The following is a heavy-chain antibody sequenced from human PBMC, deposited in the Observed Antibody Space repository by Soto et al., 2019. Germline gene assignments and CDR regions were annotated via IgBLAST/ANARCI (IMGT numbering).Heavy chain of an antibody. CDR3: ARDKDRLQLGGNYYYILDV. J-gene: IGHJ6*02. V-gene: IGHV1-69*05. CDR1: GGTFSTSA. Sequence: VQLEQSGPEVKKPGSSVKVSCKASGGTFSTSALSWVRQAPGQGLEWMGGIMPVFPTPDYAQKFQGRVTITTDQXTSTAYMELGGLTSDDTAVYYCARDKDRLQLGGNYYYILDVWGQGTAVTVSS. CDR2: IMPVFPTP. D-gene: IGHD5-12*01.